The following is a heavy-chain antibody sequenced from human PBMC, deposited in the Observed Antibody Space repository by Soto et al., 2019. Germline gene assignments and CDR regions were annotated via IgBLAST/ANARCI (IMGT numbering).Heavy chain of an antibody. CDR2: ISVSGIST. Sequence: EVQLLESGGGLVQPGGSLRLSCAAYGFTFSSYAMSWVRQATGKGLAWVSAISVSGISTYYADSVKGRFTISRDNSKNTLYLQMNILRADDTAMYYCARDHKFGEPPWGQGTLVTVSS. J-gene: IGHJ5*02. CDR3: ARDHKFGEPP. V-gene: IGHV3-23*01. CDR1: GFTFSSYA. D-gene: IGHD3-10*01.